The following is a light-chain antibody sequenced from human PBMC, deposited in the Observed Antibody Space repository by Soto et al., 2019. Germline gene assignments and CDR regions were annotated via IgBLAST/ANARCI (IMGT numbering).Light chain of an antibody. CDR2: DVS. J-gene: IGLJ1*01. CDR3: CSYAGSYPLEV. V-gene: IGLV2-14*01. Sequence: QSVLTQPASVSGSPGQSITISCTGTSSDVGCYNYVSWYQQHPGKAPKLMIYDVSNRPSGVSNRFSGSKPGNTASLTISGLQAEDEADYYCCSYAGSYPLEVFGTGTKVTVL. CDR1: SSDVGCYNY.